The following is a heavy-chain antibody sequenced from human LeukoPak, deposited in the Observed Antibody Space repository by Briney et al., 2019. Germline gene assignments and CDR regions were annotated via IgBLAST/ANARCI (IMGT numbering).Heavy chain of an antibody. V-gene: IGHV3-74*01. CDR2: IKSDGSST. CDR3: ARDLDYGGYSNFEY. D-gene: IGHD4-23*01. J-gene: IGHJ4*02. Sequence: GGSLRLSCAASGFTFSSFWMHWVRQAPGKGLGWVSRIKSDGSSTSYADSVKGRFTISRDNAKNTLYLQMNSLRAEDTAVYYCARDLDYGGYSNFEYWGQGTLVTVSS. CDR1: GFTFSSFW.